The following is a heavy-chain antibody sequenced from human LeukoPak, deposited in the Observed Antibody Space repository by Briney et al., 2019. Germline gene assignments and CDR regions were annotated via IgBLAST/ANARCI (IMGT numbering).Heavy chain of an antibody. CDR2: MKPNSGET. CDR1: GYTFTSYD. D-gene: IGHD4-23*01. Sequence: ASVKVSCKASGYTFTSYDINWARQATGQGLEWMGWMKPNSGETGYGQRFQGRVTFTRDTSSSTAYMELRSLRSDDTAVYYCARAADYGGNSYDYWGQGTLVTVSS. V-gene: IGHV1-8*01. CDR3: ARAADYGGNSYDY. J-gene: IGHJ4*02.